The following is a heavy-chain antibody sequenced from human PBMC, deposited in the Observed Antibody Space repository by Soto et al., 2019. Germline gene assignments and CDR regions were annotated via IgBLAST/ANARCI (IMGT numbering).Heavy chain of an antibody. CDR3: AKTRLNIEDIVVVVAGDAFYI. J-gene: IGHJ3*02. CDR2: ISGSGGST. CDR1: GFTFSSYA. D-gene: IGHD2-15*01. Sequence: GGSLRLSCAASGFTFSSYAMSWVRQAPGKGLEWVSAISGSGGSTYYADSVKGRFTISRDNSKNTLYLQMNSLRAEDTAVYYCAKTRLNIEDIVVVVAGDAFYIWGQGTMVTVSS. V-gene: IGHV3-23*01.